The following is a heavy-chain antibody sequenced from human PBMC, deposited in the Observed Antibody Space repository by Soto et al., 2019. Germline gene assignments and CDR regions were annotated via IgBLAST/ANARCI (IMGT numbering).Heavy chain of an antibody. CDR3: ARGTMLRGPGYYYAMDV. V-gene: IGHV4-31*03. D-gene: IGHD3-10*01. J-gene: IGHJ6*02. CDR2: IYYSGSS. Sequence: QVQLQESGPGLVKPSQTLSLTCTVSGDSISRNGYFWTWIRQHPGKGLEWIGYIYYSGSSYYNPSLKSRVIISVDTSKKQFSLNLTAVTAADKAVYYCARGTMLRGPGYYYAMDVWGQGTTVTGSS. CDR1: GDSISRNGYF.